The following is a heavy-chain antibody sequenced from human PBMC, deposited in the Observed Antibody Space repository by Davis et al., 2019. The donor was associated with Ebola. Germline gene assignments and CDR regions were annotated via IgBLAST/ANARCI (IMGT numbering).Heavy chain of an antibody. V-gene: IGHV4-34*01. CDR3: ARLTTYYYDSSGYYGRGGWFDP. J-gene: IGHJ5*02. Sequence: SETLSLTCAVYGGSFSSYYWSWIRQPPGKGLEWIGEINHSGSTNYNPSLKSRVTISVDTSKNQFSLKLSSVTAADTAVYYCARLTTYYYDSSGYYGRGGWFDPWGQGTLVTVSS. D-gene: IGHD3-22*01. CDR1: GGSFSSYY. CDR2: INHSGST.